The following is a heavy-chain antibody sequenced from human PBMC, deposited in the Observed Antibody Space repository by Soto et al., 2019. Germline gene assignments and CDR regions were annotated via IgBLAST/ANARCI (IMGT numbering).Heavy chain of an antibody. CDR2: IYPGDSDT. CDR1: GYSFTSYW. J-gene: IGHJ5*02. V-gene: IGHV5-51*01. D-gene: IGHD3-3*01. Sequence: GESLKISCKGSGYSFTSYWIGWVRQMPGKGLEWMGIIYPGDSDTRYSPSFQGQVTISADKSISTAYLQWSSLKASDTAMYYCARHGPVGYDFWSGYSWGQGTLVTVSS. CDR3: ARHGPVGYDFWSGYS.